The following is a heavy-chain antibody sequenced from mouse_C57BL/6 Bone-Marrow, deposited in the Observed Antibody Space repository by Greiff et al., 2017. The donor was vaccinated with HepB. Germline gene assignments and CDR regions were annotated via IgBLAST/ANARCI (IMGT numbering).Heavy chain of an antibody. CDR2: IWSDGST. Sequence: VKLMESGPGLVAPSQSLSITCTVSGFSLTSYGVHWVRQPPGKGLEWLVVIWSDGSTTYNSALKSRLSISKDNSKSQVFLKMNSLQTDDTAMYYCARPYDGYFAMDYWGQGTSVTVSS. D-gene: IGHD2-3*01. J-gene: IGHJ4*01. V-gene: IGHV2-6*03. CDR1: GFSLTSYG. CDR3: ARPYDGYFAMDY.